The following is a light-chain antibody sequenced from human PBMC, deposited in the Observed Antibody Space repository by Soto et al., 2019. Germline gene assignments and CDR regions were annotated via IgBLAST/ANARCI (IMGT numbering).Light chain of an antibody. J-gene: IGKJ3*01. CDR2: KAD. CDR1: QSISSW. V-gene: IGKV1-5*03. CDR3: QQSNNYLCT. Sequence: IQITESPSTLSASVGDRITMTCRATQSISSWLAWYQQKPWKAPKLLIYKADSLESGVPSRFSGSGSGTEVPLTISSLQPDDFATYDGQQSNNYLCTFGRGTKVVI.